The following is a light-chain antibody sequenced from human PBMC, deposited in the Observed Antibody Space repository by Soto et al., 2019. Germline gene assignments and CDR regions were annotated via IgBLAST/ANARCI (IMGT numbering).Light chain of an antibody. CDR3: QHYKSYPWT. V-gene: IGKV1-5*03. J-gene: IGKJ1*01. CDR2: KAS. CDR1: QSIDSW. Sequence: DIQMTQSPSTMSASVGDRVTITCRASQSIDSWLAWYQQKPGKAPKFLMYKASNLESGVPLRVSGSGSETEFTLTISSLQPDDFAIYYCQHYKSYPWTFGQGTKVELK.